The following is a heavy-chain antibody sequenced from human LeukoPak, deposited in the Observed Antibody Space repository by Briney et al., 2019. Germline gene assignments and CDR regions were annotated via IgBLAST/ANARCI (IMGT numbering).Heavy chain of an antibody. J-gene: IGHJ6*03. CDR2: ISAYNGNT. Sequence: ASVKVSCKASGYTLRSYGITWVRQAPGQGLEWMGWISAYNGNTKYPQKLQGRVTMTTDTSTSTAYMEPRSLRSDDTAVYYCARGPIIDIVIVPAADDYYYMDVWGKGTTVTVSS. D-gene: IGHD2-2*01. V-gene: IGHV1-18*01. CDR3: ARGPIIDIVIVPAADDYYYMDV. CDR1: GYTLRSYG.